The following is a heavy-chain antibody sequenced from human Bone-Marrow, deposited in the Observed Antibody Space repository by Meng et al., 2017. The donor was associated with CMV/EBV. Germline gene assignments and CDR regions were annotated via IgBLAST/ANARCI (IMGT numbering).Heavy chain of an antibody. CDR2: ISAYNGNT. D-gene: IGHD2-2*01. CDR1: GYTFTSYG. V-gene: IGHV1-18*01. CDR3: ASLYCSSTSCWRWGAFEI. Sequence: ASVKVSCKATGYTFTSYGISWVRQAPGQGLEWMGWISAYNGNTNYAQKLQGRVTITTDESTSTAYMELSSLRSEDTAVYYCASLYCSSTSCWRWGAFEIWGQGTMVTVSS. J-gene: IGHJ3*02.